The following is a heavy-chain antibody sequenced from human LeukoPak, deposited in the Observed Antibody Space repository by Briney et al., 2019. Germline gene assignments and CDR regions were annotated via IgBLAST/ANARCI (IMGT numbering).Heavy chain of an antibody. V-gene: IGHV4-61*02. CDR1: GGSISSGSYY. J-gene: IGHJ4*02. CDR3: ARLYGSGSSLYFDY. D-gene: IGHD3-10*01. Sequence: SETLSLTCTVSGGSISSGSYYWSWIRQPAGKGLEWIGRIYTSGSTNYNPSLKSRVTISVDTSKNQFSLKLSSVTAADTAAYYCARLYGSGSSLYFDYWGQGTLVTVSS. CDR2: IYTSGST.